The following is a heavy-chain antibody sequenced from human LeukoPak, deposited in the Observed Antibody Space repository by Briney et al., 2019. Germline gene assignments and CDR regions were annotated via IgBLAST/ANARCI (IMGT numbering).Heavy chain of an antibody. CDR2: INPNSGGT. CDR1: GYTFTSYG. V-gene: IGHV1-2*02. CDR3: ARASYGSGSYPNHFDY. Sequence: ASVKVSCKASGYTFTSYGINWVRQAPGQGLEWMGWINPNSGGTNYGQKFQGRVTMTRDTSISTAYMELSRLRSDDTAVYYCARASYGSGSYPNHFDYWGQGTLVTVSS. D-gene: IGHD3-10*01. J-gene: IGHJ4*02.